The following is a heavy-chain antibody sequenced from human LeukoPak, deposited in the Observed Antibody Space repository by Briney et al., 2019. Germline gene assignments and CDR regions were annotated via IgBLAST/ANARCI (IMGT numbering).Heavy chain of an antibody. CDR1: GFTVSSSY. J-gene: IGHJ4*02. Sequence: GGSLRLSCAASGFTVSSSYMSWVSQAPGKGLEWVSVIYIGGNTYYAESVKGRFTISRDNSETTLYLQLNSLGAEDTAVYYCVRGDGYNFFDYWGQGTLVTVSS. CDR2: IYIGGNT. CDR3: VRGDGYNFFDY. V-gene: IGHV3-53*01. D-gene: IGHD5-24*01.